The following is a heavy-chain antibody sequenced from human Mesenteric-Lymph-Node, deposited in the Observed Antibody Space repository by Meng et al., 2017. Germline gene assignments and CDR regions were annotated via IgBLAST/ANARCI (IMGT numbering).Heavy chain of an antibody. J-gene: IGHJ4*02. CDR3: ARDWGDVRGGFDF. D-gene: IGHD3-10*02. Sequence: HGQLQQPWHGWVTSSQTLTLTGAISGDSVSSNSAAWTWIRQSPSRGLEWLGRTYYRSKYYNDYALSVQSRITINPDTSNNQFSLQLNSVTPEDTAIYYCARDWGDVRGGFDFWGQGTLVTVSS. CDR2: TYYRSKYYN. CDR1: GDSVSSNSAA. V-gene: IGHV6-1*01.